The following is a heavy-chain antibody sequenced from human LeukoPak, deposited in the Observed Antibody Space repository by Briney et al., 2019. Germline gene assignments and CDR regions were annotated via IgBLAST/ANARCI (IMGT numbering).Heavy chain of an antibody. V-gene: IGHV1-18*01. Sequence: ASVKVSCKASGYTFTSYGISWVRQAPGQGLEWMGWISAYNGNTNYAQKLQGRVTMTIDTSTSTAYMELRSLRSDDTAVYYCARQVRFLEWLFPDYYYYYGMDVWGQGTTVTVSS. D-gene: IGHD3-3*01. CDR3: ARQVRFLEWLFPDYYYYYGMDV. CDR1: GYTFTSYG. J-gene: IGHJ6*02. CDR2: ISAYNGNT.